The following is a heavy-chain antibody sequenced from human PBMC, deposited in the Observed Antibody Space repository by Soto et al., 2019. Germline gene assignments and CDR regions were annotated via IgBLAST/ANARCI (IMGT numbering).Heavy chain of an antibody. Sequence: QVQLVESGGGVVQPGRSLRLSCAASGFTFSSYGMHWVRQAPGKGLEWVAVISYDGSNKYYADSVKGRFTISRDNSKNTLYLQMNSLRAEDTAVYYCAKDLLHGGSYSQYYFDYWGQGTLVTVSS. CDR1: GFTFSSYG. CDR2: ISYDGSNK. J-gene: IGHJ4*02. CDR3: AKDLLHGGSYSQYYFDY. D-gene: IGHD1-26*01. V-gene: IGHV3-30*18.